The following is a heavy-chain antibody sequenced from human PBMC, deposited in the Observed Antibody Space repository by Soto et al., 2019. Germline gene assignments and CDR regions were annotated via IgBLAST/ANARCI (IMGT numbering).Heavy chain of an antibody. D-gene: IGHD3-22*01. CDR3: ARALLSHSYDSGGYDSYFHAMDV. Sequence: SVKVSCKASGGTFSSLDINWVRQAPGQGLEWMGGIIPISETTNYAQIFQGRVSIVADKSTSTAYMELSRLRSEDTAVYYCARALLSHSYDSGGYDSYFHAMDVWGQGTPVTVS. V-gene: IGHV1-69*06. J-gene: IGHJ6*02. CDR2: IIPISETT. CDR1: GGTFSSLD.